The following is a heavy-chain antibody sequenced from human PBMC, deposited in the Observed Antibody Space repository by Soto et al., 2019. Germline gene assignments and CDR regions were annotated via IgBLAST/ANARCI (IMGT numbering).Heavy chain of an antibody. V-gene: IGHV3-48*03. CDR3: AREGFYAMDV. J-gene: IGHJ6*02. CDR1: GFTFSSYE. CDR2: IGSSGETV. Sequence: PGGSLRLSCEVSGFTFSSYEMYWVRQAPGKGLEWVAYIGSSGETVYYAGSVQGRFTISRDNAKNSLYLQMSSLGAEDTAVYYCAREGFYAMDVWGQGTTVTVSS. D-gene: IGHD2-2*01.